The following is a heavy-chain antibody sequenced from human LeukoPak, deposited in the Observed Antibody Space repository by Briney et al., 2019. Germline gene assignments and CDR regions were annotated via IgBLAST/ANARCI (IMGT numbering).Heavy chain of an antibody. CDR1: GGSISNYY. CDR3: ARHGGYSSPYLH. CDR2: IYYSGTT. D-gene: IGHD6-13*01. Sequence: SETLSLTCTVSGGSISNYYWSWIRQLPGKGLECMGYIYYSGTTNYNPSLKSRVTISVDTSKNQFSLKLSSVTAADTAVYYCARHGGYSSPYLHWGQGTLVTVSS. J-gene: IGHJ1*01. V-gene: IGHV4-59*08.